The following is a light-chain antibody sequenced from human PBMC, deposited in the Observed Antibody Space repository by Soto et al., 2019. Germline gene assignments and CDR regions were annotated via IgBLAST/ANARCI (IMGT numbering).Light chain of an antibody. Sequence: QSALTRPASVSGSPGQSITISCTGTSSDVGGYDYVSWYQHHPGKAPKLLIYDVTNRPSGVSNRFSASKSGNTASLTISGLQAEDEANYYCSSYTSSSTVVFGGGTKLTVL. V-gene: IGLV2-14*03. CDR1: SSDVGGYDY. J-gene: IGLJ2*01. CDR3: SSYTSSSTVV. CDR2: DVT.